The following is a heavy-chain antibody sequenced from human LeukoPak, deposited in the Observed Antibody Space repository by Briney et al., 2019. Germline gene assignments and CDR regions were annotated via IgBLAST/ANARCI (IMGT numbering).Heavy chain of an antibody. CDR2: INPSSGGT. V-gene: IGHV1-2*06. CDR1: GYTFTSYY. Sequence: GASVTVSCKASGYTFTSYYMHWVRQAPGQGLEWMGRINPSSGGTNYAQKFQGTVTMTRDTSISTAYMELSRLRSDDTAVYYCARKPEGMDVWGQGTTVTVSS. CDR3: ARKPEGMDV. J-gene: IGHJ6*02. D-gene: IGHD1-14*01.